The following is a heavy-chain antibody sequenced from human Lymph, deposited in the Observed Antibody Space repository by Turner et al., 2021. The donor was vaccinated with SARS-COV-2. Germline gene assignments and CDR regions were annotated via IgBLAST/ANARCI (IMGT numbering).Heavy chain of an antibody. D-gene: IGHD2-8*02. Sequence: VQLVVSGGGVVQPGRSLRLSCSASGFTFSSYAMHWVRQAQGKGLEGVAVRKNDGSNKDYADSVKGRFTISRDKSKNTLYLQMNSLRAEDTAVYYCARDTGGQVDVWGQGTTVTVSS. CDR3: ARDTGGQVDV. J-gene: IGHJ6*02. CDR2: RKNDGSNK. V-gene: IGHV3-30-3*01. CDR1: GFTFSSYA.